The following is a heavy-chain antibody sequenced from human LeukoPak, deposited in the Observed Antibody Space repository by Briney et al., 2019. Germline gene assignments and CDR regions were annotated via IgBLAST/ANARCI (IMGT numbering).Heavy chain of an antibody. D-gene: IGHD3-10*01. CDR1: GGSISSYY. J-gene: IGHJ6*04. CDR2: IYYSGST. CDR3: AREGLLWFGDYYGMDV. Sequence: SETLSLTCTVSGGSISSYYWSWIRQPPGKGLEWIGYIYYSGSTNYNPSLKSRVTISVDTPKNQFSLKLSSVTAADTAVYYCAREGLLWFGDYYGMDVWGKGTTVTVSS. V-gene: IGHV4-59*01.